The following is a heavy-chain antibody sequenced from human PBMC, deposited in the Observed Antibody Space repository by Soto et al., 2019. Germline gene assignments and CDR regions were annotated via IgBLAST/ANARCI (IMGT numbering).Heavy chain of an antibody. V-gene: IGHV4-39*01. J-gene: IGHJ4*02. Sequence: QLQLQESGPGLVKPSETLSLTCSVSDDSINSDKYYWGWIRQPPGKGLEWIGSIYYRGNAYYNPSLQTRVTLSLTKSKGQFSLKLNSVTAADSAVYFCARLEGLATISYYFDFWGPGALVTVSS. CDR3: ARLEGLATISYYFDF. CDR2: IYYRGNA. D-gene: IGHD5-12*01. CDR1: DDSINSDKYY.